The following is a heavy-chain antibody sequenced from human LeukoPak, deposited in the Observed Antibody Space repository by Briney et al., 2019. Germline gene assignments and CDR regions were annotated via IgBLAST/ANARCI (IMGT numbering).Heavy chain of an antibody. J-gene: IGHJ4*02. D-gene: IGHD5-18*01. CDR3: AKLYSYGYVVDY. CDR1: GFTVSSNY. V-gene: IGHV3-66*04. CDR2: IYSGGST. Sequence: GSLRLSCAASGFTVSSNYMSWVRQAPGKGLEWVSVIYSGGSTHYADSVKGRFTISRDPSKNMVFLQTESLRVEDTAVYYCAKLYSYGYVVDYWGQGTLVTVSS.